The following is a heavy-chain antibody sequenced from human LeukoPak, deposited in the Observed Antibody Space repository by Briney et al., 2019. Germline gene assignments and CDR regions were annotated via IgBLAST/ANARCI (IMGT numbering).Heavy chain of an antibody. Sequence: GGSLRLSCAASGFTFSSYAMHWVRQAPGKGLEWVAVISYDGSNKYYADSVKGRFTISRDNSKNTLYLQMNSLRAEDTAVYYCARDVNYYYDSSGYFDYWGQGTLVTVSS. CDR3: ARDVNYYYDSSGYFDY. D-gene: IGHD3-22*01. V-gene: IGHV3-30-3*01. CDR2: ISYDGSNK. CDR1: GFTFSSYA. J-gene: IGHJ4*02.